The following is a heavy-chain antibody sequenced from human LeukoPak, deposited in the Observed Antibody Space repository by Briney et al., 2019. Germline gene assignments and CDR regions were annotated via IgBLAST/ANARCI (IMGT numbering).Heavy chain of an antibody. Sequence: PGGSLRPSCAASGFTFSSYAMHWVRQAPGKGLEWVAVISYDGSNKYYADSVKGRFTISRDNSKNTLYLQMNSLRAEDTAVYYCARDPGIAVAGTPYYFDYWGQGTLVTVSS. V-gene: IGHV3-30*04. CDR1: GFTFSSYA. CDR2: ISYDGSNK. J-gene: IGHJ4*02. D-gene: IGHD6-19*01. CDR3: ARDPGIAVAGTPYYFDY.